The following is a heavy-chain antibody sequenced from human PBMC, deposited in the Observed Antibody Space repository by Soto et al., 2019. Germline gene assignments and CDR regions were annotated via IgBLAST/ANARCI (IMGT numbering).Heavy chain of an antibody. D-gene: IGHD3-10*01. V-gene: IGHV3-23*01. CDR1: GFTFSSYA. CDR3: AKDPQVTYGSGYFDY. CDR2: ISGSGGST. J-gene: IGHJ4*02. Sequence: GESLKISCAASGFTFSSYAMSWVRQAPGKGLEWVSAISGSGGSTYYADSVKGRFTISRDNSKNTLYLQMNSLRAEDTAVYYCAKDPQVTYGSGYFDYWGQGTLVTVSS.